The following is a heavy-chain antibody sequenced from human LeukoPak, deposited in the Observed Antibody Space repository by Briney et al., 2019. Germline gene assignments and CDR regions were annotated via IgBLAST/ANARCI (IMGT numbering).Heavy chain of an antibody. CDR1: GFTFSSYS. J-gene: IGHJ6*03. V-gene: IGHV3-30*02. D-gene: IGHD3-3*01. CDR2: IRYDGSNK. CDR3: AKDASPTGYDFWSGYPEYMDV. Sequence: GGSLRPSCAASGFTFSSYSMNWVRQAPGKGLEWVAFIRYDGSNKYYADSVKGRFTISRDNSKNTLYLQMNSLRAEDTAVYYCAKDASPTGYDFWSGYPEYMDVWGKGTTVTVSS.